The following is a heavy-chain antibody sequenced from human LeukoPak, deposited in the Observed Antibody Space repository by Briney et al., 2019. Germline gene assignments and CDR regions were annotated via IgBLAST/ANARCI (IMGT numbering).Heavy chain of an antibody. CDR1: GFTFSSYA. Sequence: GGSLRLSCAASGFTFSSYAMSWVRQAPGKGLEWVSAISGSGGSTYYADSVKGRFTISRDNSKNTLYLQMNSLRAEDTAVYYCANVDPRAPWNIAAAPRWGQGTLVTVSS. CDR3: ANVDPRAPWNIAAAPR. J-gene: IGHJ4*02. V-gene: IGHV3-23*01. D-gene: IGHD6-25*01. CDR2: ISGSGGST.